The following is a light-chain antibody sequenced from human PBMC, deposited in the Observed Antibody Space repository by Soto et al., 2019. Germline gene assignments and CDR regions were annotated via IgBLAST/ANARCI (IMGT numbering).Light chain of an antibody. CDR2: DVS. CDR3: CSYAGSSSYV. J-gene: IGLJ1*01. Sequence: QSALTQPRSVSGSPGQSVTISCTGTSSDVGGYNYVSWYQQHPGKAPKLMIYDVSKRPSGVPDRFSGSKSGNTASLTISGLQDEDEADYYCCSYAGSSSYVFGTGTQLTVL. CDR1: SSDVGGYNY. V-gene: IGLV2-11*01.